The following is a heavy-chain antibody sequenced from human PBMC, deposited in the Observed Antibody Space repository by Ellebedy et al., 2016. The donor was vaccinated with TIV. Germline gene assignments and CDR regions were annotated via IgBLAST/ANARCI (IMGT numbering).Heavy chain of an antibody. J-gene: IGHJ6*02. V-gene: IGHV3-11*01. CDR3: ARDLGRYGMDV. Sequence: PGGSLRLSCAVSGFNFSDSHMSWIRQAPGKGLEWVSYITSSGGIKDSADSVRGRFTISRDNAKNSLFLQMNSLRAGDTATYYCARDLGRYGMDVWGQGTTVTVSS. CDR2: ITSSGGIK. CDR1: GFNFSDSH.